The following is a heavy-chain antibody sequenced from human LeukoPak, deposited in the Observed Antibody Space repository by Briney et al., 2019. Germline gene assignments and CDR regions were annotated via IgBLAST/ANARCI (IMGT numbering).Heavy chain of an antibody. Sequence: ASVKVSCKASGYTFTDYYMHWVRQAPGLGLEWMGWINPYSGGTDFAQKFQGRVTMTRDTSLSTAYMELSRLASDDTAVYYCAKIGSIVVVDFDYWGQGTLVTVSS. CDR2: INPYSGGT. CDR3: AKIGSIVVVDFDY. CDR1: GYTFTDYY. J-gene: IGHJ4*02. V-gene: IGHV1-2*02. D-gene: IGHD3-22*01.